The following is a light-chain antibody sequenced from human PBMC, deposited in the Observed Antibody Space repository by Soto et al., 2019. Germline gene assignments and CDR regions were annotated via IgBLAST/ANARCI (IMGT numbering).Light chain of an antibody. V-gene: IGKV3-20*01. CDR2: GAS. CDR3: QQYGSSPPIT. J-gene: IGKJ5*01. Sequence: EILWTQSPGTLSLSPGERATLSCRASQSVSSSYLAWYQQKPGQAPRLLIYGASSRATGIPDRFSGSGSGTNFTLTISSLEPEDFAVYYCQQYGSSPPITFGQGTRLEIK. CDR1: QSVSSSY.